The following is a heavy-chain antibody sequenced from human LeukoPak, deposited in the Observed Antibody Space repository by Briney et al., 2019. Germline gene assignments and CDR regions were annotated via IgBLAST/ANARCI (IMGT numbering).Heavy chain of an antibody. CDR1: GYSFTTYW. CDR2: IDPSDSYT. V-gene: IGHV5-10-1*01. D-gene: IGHD6-25*01. J-gene: IGHJ4*02. Sequence: GESLRCSCKGSGYSFTTYWNTWVRQMPGKGLEWMGRIDPSDSYTNYSPSFQGHFTISADKSISTAYLQWSSLKAPDTAMYYCTRQRSGWPLEFWGRGTLVTVSS. CDR3: TRQRSGWPLEF.